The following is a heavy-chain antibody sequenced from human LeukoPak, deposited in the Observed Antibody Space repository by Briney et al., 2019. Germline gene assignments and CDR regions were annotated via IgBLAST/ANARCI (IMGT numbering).Heavy chain of an antibody. CDR2: IYPGDSDP. V-gene: IGHV5-51*01. Sequence: GESLKISCKGSGYSFTTYWIVWVRQMPGKGLEWMGIIYPGDSDPRYRPSFQGQVTISADKSISTAYLQWSSLKASDTAMYYCARRLKYYGSGTYYMAFDIWGQGTMVTVSS. CDR1: GYSFTTYW. CDR3: ARRLKYYGSGTYYMAFDI. J-gene: IGHJ3*02. D-gene: IGHD3-10*01.